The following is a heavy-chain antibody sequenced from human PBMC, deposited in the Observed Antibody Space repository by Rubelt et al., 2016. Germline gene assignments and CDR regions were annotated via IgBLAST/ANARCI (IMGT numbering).Heavy chain of an antibody. CDR1: GYTFTDYY. CDR3: ARDYYYGMDV. Sequence: GASVKVSCKASGYTFTDYYMHWVRQAPGQGLEWMGWINPFSGGTNYAQKFQGRVTMTRDTSISTAYMELSSLRSEDTAVYYCARDYYYGMDVWGQGTTVTVSS. V-gene: IGHV1-2*02. CDR2: INPFSGGT. J-gene: IGHJ6*02.